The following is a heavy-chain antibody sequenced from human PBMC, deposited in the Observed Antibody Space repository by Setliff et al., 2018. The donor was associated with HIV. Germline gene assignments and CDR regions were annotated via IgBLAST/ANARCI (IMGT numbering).Heavy chain of an antibody. CDR3: AKAMGHLPYFFDS. V-gene: IGHV3-11*01. J-gene: IGHJ4*02. CDR1: GFTFSDYY. CDR2: ISSSGSTI. Sequence: GGSLRLSCAASGFTFSDYYMSWIRQAPGKGLEWASYISSSGSTIYYADSVKGRFTISRDNAKNSPYLQMNSLRAEDTAVYYCAKAMGHLPYFFDSWGQGTLVTVSS.